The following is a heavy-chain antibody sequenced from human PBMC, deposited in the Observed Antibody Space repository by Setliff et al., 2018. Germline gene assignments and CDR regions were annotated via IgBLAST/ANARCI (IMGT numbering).Heavy chain of an antibody. V-gene: IGHV3-7*03. CDR2: INPDGSEK. CDR3: AKVLAIFGVVTDIGFYFDY. J-gene: IGHJ4*02. CDR1: GFTYKNDW. D-gene: IGHD3-3*01. Sequence: PGGSLRLSCGASGFTYKNDWVSWVRQAPGKGLEWLASINPDGSEKYYVDSVKGRFTISRDNTKNSLYLQMNSLRAEDTAIYYCAKVLAIFGVVTDIGFYFDYWGQGSLVTVSS.